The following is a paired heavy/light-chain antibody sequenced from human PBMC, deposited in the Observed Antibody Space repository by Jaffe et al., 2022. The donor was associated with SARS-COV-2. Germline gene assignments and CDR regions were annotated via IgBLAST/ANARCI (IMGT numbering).Light chain of an antibody. CDR2: GAS. Sequence: EIVMTQSPATLSVSPGERATLSCRASQSVSSNLAWYQQKPGQAPRLLIYGASTRATGIPARFSGSGSGTEFTLTISSLQSEDFAVYYCQQYNNWPPAWTFGQGTKVDIK. CDR3: QQYNNWPPAWT. CDR1: QSVSSN. J-gene: IGKJ1*01. V-gene: IGKV3-15*01.
Heavy chain of an antibody. V-gene: IGHV3-21*01. CDR2: ISSSGSYI. CDR3: VRVQDSSPNEAADY. D-gene: IGHD3-22*01. CDR1: GFTFSSYS. J-gene: IGHJ4*02. Sequence: EVQLVESGGGLVKPGGSLRLSCAASGFTFSSYSMNWVRQAPGKGLEWVSSISSSGSYIYYADPAKGRFTISRDNAKNSLYLQMNSLRAEDTAVYYCVRVQDSSPNEAADYWGQGILVIVSS.